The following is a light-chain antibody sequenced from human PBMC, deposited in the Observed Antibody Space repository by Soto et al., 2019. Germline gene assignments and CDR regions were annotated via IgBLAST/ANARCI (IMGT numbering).Light chain of an antibody. CDR1: QSVSATY. Sequence: EIVLTQSPGTLSLSPGERATLSCRASQSVSATYLAWYQQKPGQAPRLLIYGASNRATGIPDRFTGSGSGTDFTLTISRLEPEDFVTYYCQQYNSYSYTFGQGTKLEIK. CDR2: GAS. V-gene: IGKV3-20*01. CDR3: QQYNSYSYT. J-gene: IGKJ2*01.